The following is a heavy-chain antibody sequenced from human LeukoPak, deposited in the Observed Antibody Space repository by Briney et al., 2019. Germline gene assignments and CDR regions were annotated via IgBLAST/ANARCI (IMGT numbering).Heavy chain of an antibody. V-gene: IGHV3-11*05. Sequence: GGSLRLSCAASGFTVSSNYMSWIRQAPGKGLEWVSYISSSSSYTNYADSVKGRFTISRDNAKNSLYLQMNSLRAEDTAVYYCARGMVRGVIDYWGQGTLVTVSS. CDR2: ISSSSSYT. J-gene: IGHJ4*02. CDR1: GFTVSSNY. D-gene: IGHD3-10*01. CDR3: ARGMVRGVIDY.